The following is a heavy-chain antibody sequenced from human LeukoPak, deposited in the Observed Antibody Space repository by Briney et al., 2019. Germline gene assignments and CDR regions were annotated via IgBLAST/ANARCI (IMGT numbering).Heavy chain of an antibody. CDR3: ARDAPGGAFDI. D-gene: IGHD3-10*01. CDR2: IYTSGST. CDR1: GGSFSGYY. J-gene: IGHJ3*02. Sequence: SETLSLTCAVYGGSFSGYYWSWIRQPAGKGLEWIGRIYTSGSTNYNPSLKSRVTMSVDTSKNQFSLKLSSVTAADTAVYYCARDAPGGAFDIWGQGTMVTVSS. V-gene: IGHV4-4*07.